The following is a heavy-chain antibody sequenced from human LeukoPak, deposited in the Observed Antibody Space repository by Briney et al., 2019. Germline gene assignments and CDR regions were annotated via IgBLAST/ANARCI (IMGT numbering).Heavy chain of an antibody. V-gene: IGHV3-53*01. CDR2: IYSGGST. CDR3: ARGGVVQYSNFDY. CDR1: GFTVSSNY. J-gene: IGHJ4*02. D-gene: IGHD2-15*01. Sequence: GGSLRLSCAASGFTVSSNYMSWVRQAPGKGLEWLSVIYSGGSTYYADSVKGGFTISRDSSTNTLYLQMNSLRAEDTAVYYCARGGVVQYSNFDYWGQGTLVTVSS.